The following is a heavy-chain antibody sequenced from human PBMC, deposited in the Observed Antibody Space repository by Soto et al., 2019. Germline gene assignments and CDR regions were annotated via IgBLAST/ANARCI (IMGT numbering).Heavy chain of an antibody. D-gene: IGHD3-10*01. Sequence: SETLSLTCTVSGGSINSGDYYWTWVRQPPGKGLEWIGNIFHSGSTYYTPSLQSRVTISLDTSKNHFSLKLSSVTPADTAVYYCARDRYYGSGTYYNFYSGMDVWGQGTTVTVSS. J-gene: IGHJ6*02. CDR3: ARDRYYGSGTYYNFYSGMDV. CDR1: GGSINSGDYY. CDR2: IFHSGST. V-gene: IGHV4-30-4*01.